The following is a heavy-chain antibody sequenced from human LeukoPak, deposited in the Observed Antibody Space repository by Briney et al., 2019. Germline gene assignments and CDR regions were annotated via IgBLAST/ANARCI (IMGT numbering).Heavy chain of an antibody. CDR2: INHSGST. Sequence: SETLSLTCAVYGGSFSGYYWSWIRQPPGKGLEWIGEINHSGSTNYNPSLKSRVTISVDTSKTQFSLKLSSVTAADTAVYYCARAVARGSWFDPWGQGTLVTVSS. CDR3: ARAVARGSWFDP. V-gene: IGHV4-34*01. CDR1: GGSFSGYY. J-gene: IGHJ5*02.